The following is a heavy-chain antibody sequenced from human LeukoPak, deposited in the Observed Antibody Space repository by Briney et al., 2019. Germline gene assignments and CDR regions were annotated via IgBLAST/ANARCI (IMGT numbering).Heavy chain of an antibody. D-gene: IGHD3-22*01. V-gene: IGHV3-30*18. CDR3: AKDIVYDSSVALGY. Sequence: GGSLRLSCAASGFTFSSYGMHWVRQAPGKGLEWVAVISYDGSNKYYADSVKGRFTISRDNSKNTLYLQMNSLRAEDTAVYYRAKDIVYDSSVALGYWGQGTLVTVSS. CDR2: ISYDGSNK. J-gene: IGHJ4*02. CDR1: GFTFSSYG.